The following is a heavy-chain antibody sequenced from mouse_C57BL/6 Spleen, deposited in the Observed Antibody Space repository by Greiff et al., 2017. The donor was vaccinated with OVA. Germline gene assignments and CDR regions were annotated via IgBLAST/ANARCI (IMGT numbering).Heavy chain of an antibody. CDR1: GYTFTSYW. V-gene: IGHV1-69*01. CDR3: ARTWDVGYYFDY. D-gene: IGHD4-1*01. CDR2: IDPSDSYT. Sequence: VQLQQPGAELVMPGASVKLSCKASGYTFTSYWMHWVKQRPGQGLEWIGEIDPSDSYTNYNQKFKGKSTLTVDKSSSTAYMQLSSLTSEDSAVYYCARTWDVGYYFDYWGQGTTLTVSS. J-gene: IGHJ2*01.